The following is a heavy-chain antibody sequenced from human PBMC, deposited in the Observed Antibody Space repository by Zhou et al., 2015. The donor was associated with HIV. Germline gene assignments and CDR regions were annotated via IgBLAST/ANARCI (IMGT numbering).Heavy chain of an antibody. CDR3: ARVKRAYCGGDCYHWYFDL. Sequence: VQLVESGGGVVQPGRSLRLSCAASGFIFRNYWMHWVRQVPGKGLLWVSHINYYGSNTDYADSVKGRFTISRDDSKSTLFLQMNSLRVEDTAVYYCARVKRAYCGGDCYHWYFDLWGRGTLVTVSS. D-gene: IGHD2-21*01. CDR1: GFIFRNYW. V-gene: IGHV3-74*02. J-gene: IGHJ2*01. CDR2: INYYGSNT.